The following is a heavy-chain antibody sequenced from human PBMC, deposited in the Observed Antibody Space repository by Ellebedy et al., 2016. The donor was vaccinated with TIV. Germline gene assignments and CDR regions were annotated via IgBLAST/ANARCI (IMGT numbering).Heavy chain of an antibody. D-gene: IGHD4-17*01. J-gene: IGHJ3*01. CDR1: GFSFSNYW. CDR3: ASDGSYGDYLSPTHAFSF. CDR2: TNQDGSQK. Sequence: GGSLRLSCAASGFSFSNYWMSWVRQAPGKGLEWVANTNQDGSQKYYVDSVKGRFTISRDNAKNSLYLQMNSLRAEDTAVYYCASDGSYGDYLSPTHAFSFWGHGTMVTVSS. V-gene: IGHV3-7*01.